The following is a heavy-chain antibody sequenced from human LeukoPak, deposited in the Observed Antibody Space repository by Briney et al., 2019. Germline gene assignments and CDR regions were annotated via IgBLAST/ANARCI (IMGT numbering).Heavy chain of an antibody. CDR2: INQDGSER. CDR3: ARDEYSGSYVY. J-gene: IGHJ4*02. D-gene: IGHD1-26*01. Sequence: GGSLRLSCAASGLTFSSYWMTWVRQAPGKGLEWVANINQDGSERHYVDSVKGRFTISRDNAKNSLYLEMNSLRAEDTAVYYCARDEYSGSYVYWGQGTLVTVSS. V-gene: IGHV3-7*05. CDR1: GLTFSSYW.